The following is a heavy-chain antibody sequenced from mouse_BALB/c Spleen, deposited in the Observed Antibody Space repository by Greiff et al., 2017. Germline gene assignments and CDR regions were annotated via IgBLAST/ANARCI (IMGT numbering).Heavy chain of an antibody. J-gene: IGHJ3*01. V-gene: IGHV1-4*01. D-gene: IGHD2-4*01. CDR2: INPSSGYT. CDR3: ARSEDYDKKLAY. CDR1: GYTFTSYT. Sequence: QVQLQQSGAELARPGASVKMSCKASGYTFTSYTMHWVKQRPGQGLEWIGYINPSSGYTNYNQKFKDKATLTADKSSSTAYMQLSSLTSEDSAVYYCARSEDYDKKLAYWGQGTLVTVSA.